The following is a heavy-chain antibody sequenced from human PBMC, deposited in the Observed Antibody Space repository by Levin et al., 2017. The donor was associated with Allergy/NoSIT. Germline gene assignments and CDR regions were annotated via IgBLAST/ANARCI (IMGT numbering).Heavy chain of an antibody. Sequence: GESLKISCAASGFTFSSYAMSWVRQAPGKGLEWVSAISGSGGSTYYADSVKGRFTISRDNSKNTLYLQMNSLRAEDTAVYYCAKWEWLVEGGSYYYYGMDVWGQGTTVTVSS. V-gene: IGHV3-23*01. CDR1: GFTFSSYA. J-gene: IGHJ6*02. CDR2: ISGSGGST. D-gene: IGHD6-19*01. CDR3: AKWEWLVEGGSYYYYGMDV.